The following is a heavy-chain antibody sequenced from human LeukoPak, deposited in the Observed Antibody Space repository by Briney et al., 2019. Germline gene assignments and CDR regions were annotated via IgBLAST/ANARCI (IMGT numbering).Heavy chain of an antibody. D-gene: IGHD3-22*01. CDR1: GFTFGDYA. J-gene: IGHJ5*02. Sequence: PGRSLRLSCTASGFTFGDYAMSWVRQAPGKGREWVGFIRSKAYGGTTEYAASVKGRFTISRDDSKSIAYLQMNSLKTEDTAVYYCTRVSYDSSGYYYGYWFDPWGQGTLVTVSS. V-gene: IGHV3-49*04. CDR2: IRSKAYGGTT. CDR3: TRVSYDSSGYYYGYWFDP.